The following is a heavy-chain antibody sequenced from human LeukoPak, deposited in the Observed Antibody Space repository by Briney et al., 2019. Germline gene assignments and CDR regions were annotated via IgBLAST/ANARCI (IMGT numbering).Heavy chain of an antibody. CDR3: AKDNQRGGFQH. CDR2: ISGDGATT. J-gene: IGHJ1*01. CDR1: GFIFDDNA. Sequence: RAGGSLRLSCAASGFIFDDNAMQWVRHAPGKGLEWVSLISGDGATTYYADSVKGRFNISRDNSKSSLYLQMNSLRSEDSALYYCAKDNQRGGFQHWGQGTLVTVAS. D-gene: IGHD3-16*01. V-gene: IGHV3-43*02.